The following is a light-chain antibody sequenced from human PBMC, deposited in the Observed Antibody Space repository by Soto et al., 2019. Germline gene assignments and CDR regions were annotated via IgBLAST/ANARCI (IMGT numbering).Light chain of an antibody. Sequence: QSVLTQPPSVSGAPGQRVTISCTGNNSNIGGGYDVHWYQQLPGTAPKLLIYGNNNRPSGVPDRFSGSKSYASASLAITGLQSDDEADYYCHSYDSRLSGSVFGGGTKLTVL. CDR3: HSYDSRLSGSV. V-gene: IGLV1-40*01. CDR2: GNN. J-gene: IGLJ2*01. CDR1: NSNIGGGYD.